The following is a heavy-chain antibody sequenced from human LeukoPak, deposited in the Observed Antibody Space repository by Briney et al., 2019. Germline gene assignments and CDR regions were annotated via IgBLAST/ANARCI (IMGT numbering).Heavy chain of an antibody. D-gene: IGHD7-27*01. Sequence: SETLSLTCAVYGGSFSGYYWSWIRQPPGKGLEWIGEINHSGSTNYNPSLKSRVTISVDTSKNQFSLKLSSVTAADTAVYYCARKDPGDQTVDIWGQGTMVTVSS. J-gene: IGHJ3*02. CDR3: ARKDPGDQTVDI. V-gene: IGHV4-34*01. CDR2: INHSGST. CDR1: GGSFSGYY.